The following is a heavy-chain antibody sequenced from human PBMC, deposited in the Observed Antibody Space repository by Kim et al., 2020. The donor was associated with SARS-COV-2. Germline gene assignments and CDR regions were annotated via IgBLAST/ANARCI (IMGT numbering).Heavy chain of an antibody. V-gene: IGHV3-48*03. J-gene: IGHJ3*02. CDR1: GFTFSSYE. Sequence: GGSLRLSCAASGFTFSSYEMNWVRQAPGKGLDWVSCISSSGSTIYYADSVKGRFTISRDNSKNSMYLQMNSLRAEDTAVYYCAREHSTRDAFDIWGQGTMVTVSS. CDR2: ISSSGSTI. D-gene: IGHD6-13*01. CDR3: AREHSTRDAFDI.